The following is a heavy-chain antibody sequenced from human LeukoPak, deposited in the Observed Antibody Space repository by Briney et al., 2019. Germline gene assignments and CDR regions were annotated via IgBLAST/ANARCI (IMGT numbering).Heavy chain of an antibody. CDR1: GFTFSSYA. CDR3: AIVGDYYGSGSQPNY. D-gene: IGHD3-10*01. CDR2: ISGSGGST. Sequence: GGSLRLSCAASGFTFSSYAMSWVRQAPGKGLEWVSAISGSGGSTYYADSVKGRFTISRDNSKNTLYLQMNSLRAEGTAVYYCAIVGDYYGSGSQPNYWGQGTLVTVSS. V-gene: IGHV3-23*01. J-gene: IGHJ4*02.